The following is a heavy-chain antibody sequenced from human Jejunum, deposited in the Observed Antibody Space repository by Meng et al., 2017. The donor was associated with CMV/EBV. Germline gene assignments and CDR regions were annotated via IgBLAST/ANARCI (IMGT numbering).Heavy chain of an antibody. Sequence: YNMNWVRQATGKGLEWVSSSGSISSYTYYADSVKGRFTISRDNAKNSLYLQMNSLRAEDTAVYYCARDRVKVFGVVTYPFHYGMDVWGQGTTVTVSS. CDR1: YN. J-gene: IGHJ6*02. CDR3: ARDRVKVFGVVTYPFHYGMDV. D-gene: IGHD3-3*01. CDR2: SGSISSYT. V-gene: IGHV3-21*01.